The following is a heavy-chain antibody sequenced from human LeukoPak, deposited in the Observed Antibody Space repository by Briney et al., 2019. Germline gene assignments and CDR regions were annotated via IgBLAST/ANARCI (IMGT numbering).Heavy chain of an antibody. CDR3: ARIYVGGSLDY. Sequence: SETLSLTCTVSGGSISIYYWSWIRQPPGKGLEWIGYIYYSGSTNYNPSLKSRVTISVDTSKNQFSLKLSSVTAADTAVYYCARIYVGGSLDYWGQGTLVTVSS. CDR2: IYYSGST. J-gene: IGHJ4*02. D-gene: IGHD2-15*01. CDR1: GGSISIYY. V-gene: IGHV4-59*01.